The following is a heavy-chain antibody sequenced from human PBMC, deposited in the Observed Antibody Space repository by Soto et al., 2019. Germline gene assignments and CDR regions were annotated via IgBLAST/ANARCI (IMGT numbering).Heavy chain of an antibody. CDR3: ARWDSGVNCISTTCYASFEY. Sequence: PSETLSLTCAVSGGSISSGCYSWSWIPQSPGKGLEGNASIHYTARTYYGPYFGGRVAISVDTAKNQFSLNVIFMTAADTAVYSCARWDSGVNCISTTCYASFEYWGQGVMVTVSS. J-gene: IGHJ4*02. V-gene: IGHV4-30-2*03. D-gene: IGHD2-2*01. CDR1: GGSISSGCYS. CDR2: IHYTART.